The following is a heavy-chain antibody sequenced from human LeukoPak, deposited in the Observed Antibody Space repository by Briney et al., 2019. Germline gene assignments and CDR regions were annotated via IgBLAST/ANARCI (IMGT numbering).Heavy chain of an antibody. Sequence: SETLSLTCAVYGGSFSGYYWSWIRQPPGKGLEWIGSIYHSGSTYYNPSLKSRVTISVDTSKNQFSLKLSSVTAADTAVYYCAGGYSSGWPFDYWGQGTLVTVSS. V-gene: IGHV4-34*01. CDR1: GGSFSGYY. J-gene: IGHJ4*02. CDR2: IYHSGST. CDR3: AGGYSSGWPFDY. D-gene: IGHD6-19*01.